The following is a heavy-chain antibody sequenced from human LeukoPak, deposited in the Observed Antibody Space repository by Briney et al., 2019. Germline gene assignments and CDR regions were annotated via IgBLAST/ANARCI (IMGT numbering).Heavy chain of an antibody. CDR2: VWYDGCNQ. V-gene: IGHV3-30*02. CDR1: GFTFSSYG. Sequence: GGSLRLSCAASGFTFSSYGMHWVGQAPGKGLEWVAFVWYDGCNQYYAASVKGRFTISRDNSKNTVYLQMNSLGAEDTAVYYCARGRNYYGSGSYFRSWGYYYMDVWGKGTTVTVSS. J-gene: IGHJ6*03. D-gene: IGHD3-10*01. CDR3: ARGRNYYGSGSYFRSWGYYYMDV.